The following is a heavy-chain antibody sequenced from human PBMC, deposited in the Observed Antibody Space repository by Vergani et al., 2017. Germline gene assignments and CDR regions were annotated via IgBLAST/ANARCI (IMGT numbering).Heavy chain of an antibody. CDR1: GFTFSSYG. D-gene: IGHD1-1*01. Sequence: QVQLVESGGGVVQPGRSLRLSCAASGFTFSSYGMHWVRQVPGKGLEWVAIISYDGSNKYYADSVKGRFTISRDNSKNTLYLQMNSLRAEDTAVYYCAKRSRASVEVDYWGQGTLVTVSS. V-gene: IGHV3-30*18. J-gene: IGHJ4*02. CDR2: ISYDGSNK. CDR3: AKRSRASVEVDY.